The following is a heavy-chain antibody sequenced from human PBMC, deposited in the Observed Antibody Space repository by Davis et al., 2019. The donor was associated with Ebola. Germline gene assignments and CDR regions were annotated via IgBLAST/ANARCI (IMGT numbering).Heavy chain of an antibody. D-gene: IGHD2-21*01. J-gene: IGHJ4*02. V-gene: IGHV3-23*01. Sequence: GESLKISYAASGFTFSSYAMSWVRQAPGKGLEWVSAISGSGGSTYYADSVKGRFTISRDNSKNTLYLQMNSLRAEDTAVYYCATRGRYCGGDCDCWGQGTLVTVSS. CDR3: ATRGRYCGGDCDC. CDR1: GFTFSSYA. CDR2: ISGSGGST.